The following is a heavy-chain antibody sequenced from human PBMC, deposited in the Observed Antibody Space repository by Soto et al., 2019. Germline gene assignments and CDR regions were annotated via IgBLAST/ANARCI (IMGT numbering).Heavy chain of an antibody. V-gene: IGHV4-34*01. D-gene: IGHD4-17*01. J-gene: IGHJ4*02. Sequence: QVQLQQWGAGLLKPSETLSLTCAVYGGSFSGYYWSWIRQPPGKGLEWIGEINHSGSTNYNPSLKSRVTISVDTSKNQFSLKLSSVTAADTAVYYCARGSTYDYGGNSRGDYFDYLGQGTLVTVSS. CDR1: GGSFSGYY. CDR2: INHSGST. CDR3: ARGSTYDYGGNSRGDYFDY.